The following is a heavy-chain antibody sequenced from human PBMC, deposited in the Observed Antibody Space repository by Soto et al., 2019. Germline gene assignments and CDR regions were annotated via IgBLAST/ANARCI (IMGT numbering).Heavy chain of an antibody. Sequence: QVQLVQSGAEVKKPGASVKVTCKAFGYTFTIYYIHWVRQAPGQGLEWMGVINTSGGSPTYAQKFQDRVTMTRDTFTSTVYMELSSLRSEDTAVYYCARGGRHSDYYYYYGMDVWGQGTTVTVSS. J-gene: IGHJ6*02. D-gene: IGHD6-25*01. CDR2: INTSGGSP. V-gene: IGHV1-46*01. CDR3: ARGGRHSDYYYYYGMDV. CDR1: GYTFTIYY.